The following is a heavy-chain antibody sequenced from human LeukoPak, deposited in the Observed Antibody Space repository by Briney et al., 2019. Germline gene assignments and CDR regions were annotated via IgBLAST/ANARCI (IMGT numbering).Heavy chain of an antibody. V-gene: IGHV5-51*01. D-gene: IGHD3-22*01. CDR2: IYPGDFDT. CDR1: GYSFTSYW. CDR3: ASSTYYYDSSVYHFDY. Sequence: KNGESLKISCKGSGYSFTSYWIGWVRQMPGKGLEWMGIIYPGDFDTRYSPSFQGQVTISADKSISTAYLQWSSLKASDTAMYYCASSTYYYDSSVYHFDYWGQGTLVTVSS. J-gene: IGHJ4*02.